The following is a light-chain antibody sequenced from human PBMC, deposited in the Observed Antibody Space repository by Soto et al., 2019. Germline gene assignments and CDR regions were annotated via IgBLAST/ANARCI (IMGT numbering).Light chain of an antibody. J-gene: IGKJ1*01. CDR3: QQYNDWWT. CDR2: GAL. V-gene: IGKV3-15*01. Sequence: EIVMTQSPATLSVSPGEGATLSCRASQSVDSNVAWYQQKPGQAPRLLIYGALTRATGIPARFSGSGFGTEFTLTITSLQSEDFAVYYCQQYNDWWTFGQGTKVEIK. CDR1: QSVDSN.